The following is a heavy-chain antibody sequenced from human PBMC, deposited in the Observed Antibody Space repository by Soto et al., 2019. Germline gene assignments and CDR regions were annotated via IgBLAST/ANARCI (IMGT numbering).Heavy chain of an antibody. Sequence: ASVKVSCKASGYSFSGYYTQWVRQAPGQGPEWLGWIYPNTETTDSSKKFQGRVTMTSDMSTRTVYMELRDLRSDDTAVYYCVSLQTSGWPGVHWGQGTLVTVSS. D-gene: IGHD6-25*01. CDR2: IYPNTETT. V-gene: IGHV1-2*02. J-gene: IGHJ4*02. CDR1: GYSFSGYY. CDR3: VSLQTSGWPGVH.